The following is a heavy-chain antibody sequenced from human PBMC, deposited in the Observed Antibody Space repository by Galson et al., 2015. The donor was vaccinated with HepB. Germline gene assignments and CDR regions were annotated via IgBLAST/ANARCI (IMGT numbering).Heavy chain of an antibody. D-gene: IGHD2-2*03. V-gene: IGHV3-15*01. CDR2: IKSKTDGGTT. CDR3: TATRGYCSSTSCYSYYGMDV. J-gene: IGHJ6*02. CDR1: GFTFSNAW. Sequence: SLRLSCAASGFTFSNAWMSWVRQAPGKGLEWVGRIKSKTDGGTTDYAAPVKGRFTISRDDSKNTLYLQMNSLKTEDTAVYYCTATRGYCSSTSCYSYYGMDVWGQGTTVTVSS.